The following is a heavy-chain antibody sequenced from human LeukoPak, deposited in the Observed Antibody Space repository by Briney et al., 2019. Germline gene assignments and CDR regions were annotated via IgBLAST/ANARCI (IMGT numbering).Heavy chain of an antibody. CDR2: ISSGGNYI. Sequence: GGSLRLSCAVSGFSFSSYGINWVRQAPGKGLEWVSYISSGGNYIYYADSVKGRFTISRDNAQNSLYLQMNSLRAEDTAVYYWARAGENTTMVTQWGEGALVTVSS. V-gene: IGHV3-21*01. D-gene: IGHD5-18*01. CDR3: ARAGENTTMVTQ. J-gene: IGHJ4*02. CDR1: GFSFSSYG.